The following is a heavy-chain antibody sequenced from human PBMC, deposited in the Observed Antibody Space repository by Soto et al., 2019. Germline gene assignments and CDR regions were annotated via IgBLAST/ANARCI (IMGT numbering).Heavy chain of an antibody. CDR1: GFTVSSNY. CDR2: IYSGGST. D-gene: IGHD5-18*01. J-gene: IGHJ3*02. V-gene: IGHV3-53*01. CDR3: AWADTAMDDAFDI. Sequence: EVPLVESGGGLIQPGGSLRLSCAASGFTVSSNYMSWVRQAPGKGLEWVSVIYSGGSTYYADSVKGRFTISRDNSKNTLYLQMNSLRAEDTAVYYCAWADTAMDDAFDIWGQGTMVTVSS.